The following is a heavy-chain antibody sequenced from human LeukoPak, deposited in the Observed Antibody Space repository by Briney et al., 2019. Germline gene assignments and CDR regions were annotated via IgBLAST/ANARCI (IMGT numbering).Heavy chain of an antibody. Sequence: GGSLRLSCAVSGFTVSSNYMSWVRQPPGKGLEWVSVIYSGGSTYYADSVKGRFTISRHDSRDTLYLQMNSLRVEDTAVYYCARDLSGVNSFDYWGQGTLVTVSS. V-gene: IGHV3-53*04. CDR3: ARDLSGVNSFDY. D-gene: IGHD2-8*01. J-gene: IGHJ4*02. CDR1: GFTVSSNY. CDR2: IYSGGST.